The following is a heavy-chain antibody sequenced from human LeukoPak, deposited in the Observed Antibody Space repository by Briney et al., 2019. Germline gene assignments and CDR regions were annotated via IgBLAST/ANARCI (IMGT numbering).Heavy chain of an antibody. D-gene: IGHD1-7*01. CDR1: GFTFINHA. CDR3: AKHMGTTPYYLDY. J-gene: IGHJ4*02. Sequence: PGGSLRLSCAASGFTFINHAITWLRQAPGKGLEWVSTISGSAGSTFYADSVKGRFTISRDNFKNTVFLQMNRLRAEDMALYSCAKHMGTTPYYLDYWGQGILVTVSS. CDR2: ISGSAGST. V-gene: IGHV3-23*01.